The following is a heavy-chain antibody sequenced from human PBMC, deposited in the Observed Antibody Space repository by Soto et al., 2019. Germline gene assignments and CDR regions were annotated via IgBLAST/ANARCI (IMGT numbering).Heavy chain of an antibody. Sequence: QVQLVQSGAQVKKPGSSVKVSSKASGDSFSTYAVSWVRQAPGQGLEWMGKIIPLLRSTTYAQKFRGRVTITADETTSTAYMDLTSLTAEDTAVYYCATDSGIVAVPAAMGFDYWGQGTLVTVSS. D-gene: IGHD2-2*01. J-gene: IGHJ4*02. CDR3: ATDSGIVAVPAAMGFDY. CDR2: IIPLLRST. CDR1: GDSFSTYA. V-gene: IGHV1-69*11.